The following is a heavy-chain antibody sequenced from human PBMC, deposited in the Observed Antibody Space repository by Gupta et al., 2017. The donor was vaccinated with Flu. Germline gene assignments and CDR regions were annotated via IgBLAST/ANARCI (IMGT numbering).Heavy chain of an antibody. V-gene: IGHV7-4-1*02. J-gene: IGHJ3*02. D-gene: IGHD2-2*02. CDR2: IKTDTGNP. Sequence: NWVRQAPGQGLEWMGWIKTDTGNPTYAQGFTGRVVFSLDTSVSTAYRQISSLEAEETAVYYCARVRCGSNNCYKNAAFDIWGQGTMVTVSS. CDR3: ARVRCGSNNCYKNAAFDI.